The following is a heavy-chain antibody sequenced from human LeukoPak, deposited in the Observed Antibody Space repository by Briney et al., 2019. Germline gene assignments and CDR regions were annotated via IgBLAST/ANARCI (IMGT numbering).Heavy chain of an antibody. J-gene: IGHJ3*02. V-gene: IGHV3-23*01. D-gene: IGHD3-10*01. CDR1: GFTFSNYA. CDR2: ISGSGDYT. Sequence: PGGSLRLSCAASGFTFSNYAMSWVRQAPGKGLEWVSGISGSGDYTYYADSLKGRFTISRDNSKNTLYLQRNSLRAEDTALYYCAKDLTYYCGLGSSTNAFDIWGQGTMVTVSS. CDR3: AKDLTYYCGLGSSTNAFDI.